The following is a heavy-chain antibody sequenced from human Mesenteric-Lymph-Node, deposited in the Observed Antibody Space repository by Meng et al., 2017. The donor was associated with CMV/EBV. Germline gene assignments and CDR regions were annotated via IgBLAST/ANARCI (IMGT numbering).Heavy chain of an antibody. CDR3: ARDRSSSEL. Sequence: KVSCKASGYTFTSHGITWVRQAPGQGLEWMGWISPYTGNTNYAQKFQGRVIMTTDTSTSTAYMELRSLRSDDTAVYYCARDRSSSELWGQGTLVTVSS. D-gene: IGHD6-13*01. J-gene: IGHJ4*02. V-gene: IGHV1-18*04. CDR2: ISPYTGNT. CDR1: GYTFTSHG.